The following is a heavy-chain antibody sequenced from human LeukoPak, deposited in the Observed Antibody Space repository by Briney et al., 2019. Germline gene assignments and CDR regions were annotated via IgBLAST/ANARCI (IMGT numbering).Heavy chain of an antibody. CDR1: GLTFRHYG. D-gene: IGHD1-26*01. J-gene: IGHJ5*02. Sequence: PGGSLRLSCAASGLTFRHYGMHWVRQTPGKGREGVAFIESDEGINQYADLVKGRFTISRDNSKNMLYLQMNSLRTEDTAMYYCTKNTGRREGWFDPWGQGTLVTVS. V-gene: IGHV3-30*02. CDR2: IESDEGIN. CDR3: TKNTGRREGWFDP.